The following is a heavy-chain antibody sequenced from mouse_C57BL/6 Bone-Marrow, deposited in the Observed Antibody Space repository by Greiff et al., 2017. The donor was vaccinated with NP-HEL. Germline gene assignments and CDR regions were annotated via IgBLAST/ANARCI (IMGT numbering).Heavy chain of an antibody. CDR3: ARSPANWGYFDV. Sequence: QVQLQQPGAELVMPGASVKLSCKASGYTFTSYWMHWVKQRPGQGLEWIGEIDPSDSYTNYNQKFKGKSTLTVDKSSGTAYMQLSSLTSEDSAVYYCARSPANWGYFDVWGTGTTVTVSS. J-gene: IGHJ1*03. V-gene: IGHV1-69*01. CDR1: GYTFTSYW. D-gene: IGHD4-1*01. CDR2: IDPSDSYT.